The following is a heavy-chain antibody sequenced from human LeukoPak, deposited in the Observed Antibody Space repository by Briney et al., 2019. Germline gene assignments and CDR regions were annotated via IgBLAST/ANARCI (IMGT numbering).Heavy chain of an antibody. CDR1: GFTFNQYV. J-gene: IGHJ4*02. Sequence: QTGGSLRLSWAASGFTFNQYVIHWARQAPGKGLEWVAVISNDGITRFYATSVKGRCTISRDDSKNTVYLQLSSLRVEDTAVYYCVREGYYDSGGPFSGYFDYWGRGDLVTVSS. CDR3: VREGYYDSGGPFSGYFDY. D-gene: IGHD3-22*01. V-gene: IGHV3-30*04. CDR2: ISNDGITR.